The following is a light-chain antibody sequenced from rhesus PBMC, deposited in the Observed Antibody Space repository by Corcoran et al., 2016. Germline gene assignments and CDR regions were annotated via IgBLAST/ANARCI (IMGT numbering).Light chain of an antibody. CDR1: QSISSW. J-gene: IGKJ2*01. Sequence: DIQMTQSPSSLSSSVGDTVTITCRASQSISSWLDWYQQKPGKAPKLLIYKASSLQSGVPSRFSGSGSGTDFTPTISSLQPEDFATYYWLQYSSSPYSFGLGTKVEIK. CDR2: KAS. V-gene: IGKV1-22*01. CDR3: LQYSSSPYS.